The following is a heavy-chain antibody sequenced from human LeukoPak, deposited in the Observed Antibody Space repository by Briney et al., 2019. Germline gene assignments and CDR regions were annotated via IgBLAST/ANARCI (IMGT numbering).Heavy chain of an antibody. CDR2: IKQDGSEK. Sequence: GGSLRLSCAASGFTLSSYNMNWVRQAPGKGLEWVANIKQDGSEKYYVDSVKGRFTISRDNAKNSLYLQMNSLRAEDTAVYYCARDGAWGAHAFDIWGQGTMVTVSS. CDR3: ARDGAWGAHAFDI. J-gene: IGHJ3*02. CDR1: GFTLSSYN. D-gene: IGHD7-27*01. V-gene: IGHV3-7*01.